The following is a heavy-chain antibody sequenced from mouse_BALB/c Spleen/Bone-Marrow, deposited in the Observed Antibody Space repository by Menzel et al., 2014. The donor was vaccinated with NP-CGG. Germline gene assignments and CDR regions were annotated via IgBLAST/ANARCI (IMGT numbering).Heavy chain of an antibody. CDR1: GFNIKDTY. Sequence: VQLKQSGAELAKPGASVKLSCTASGFNIKDTYMHWAKQRPEQGLEWIGRINPANGNTKYDPKFQGKATITADTSSNTAYLQLSSLPSEDTAVYYCTTYYGSRFTYWGQGTLVTVSA. V-gene: IGHV14-3*02. D-gene: IGHD2-9*01. J-gene: IGHJ3*01. CDR3: TTYYGSRFTY. CDR2: INPANGNT.